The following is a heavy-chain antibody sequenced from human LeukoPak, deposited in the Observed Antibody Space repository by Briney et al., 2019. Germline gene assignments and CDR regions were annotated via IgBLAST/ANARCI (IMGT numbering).Heavy chain of an antibody. D-gene: IGHD5-18*01. V-gene: IGHV3-9*01. Sequence: HTGGSLRLSCAASGFTFDDYAMHWVRQAPGKGPEWVSGISWNSGSIGYADSVKGRFTISRDNAKNSLYLQMNSLRAEDTALYYCAREERDTAMPWYAFDIWGQGTMVTVSS. CDR2: ISWNSGSI. CDR3: AREERDTAMPWYAFDI. CDR1: GFTFDDYA. J-gene: IGHJ3*02.